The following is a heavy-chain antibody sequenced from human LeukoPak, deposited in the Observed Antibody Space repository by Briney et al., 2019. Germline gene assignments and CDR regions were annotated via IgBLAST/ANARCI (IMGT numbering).Heavy chain of an antibody. CDR1: EFTSSDYY. J-gene: IGHJ6*03. D-gene: IGHD4-11*01. CDR2: ISSSGSTL. Sequence: PGGSLRLSCAPSEFTSSDYYMSGIRHAPGEGLEWVSYISSSGSTLYSADSVKVRFTISKDHAKNSPYLHLSRRRAQDTAVYYCARESYSNYLGYMDVWGKGTTVTVS. V-gene: IGHV3-11*04. CDR3: ARESYSNYLGYMDV.